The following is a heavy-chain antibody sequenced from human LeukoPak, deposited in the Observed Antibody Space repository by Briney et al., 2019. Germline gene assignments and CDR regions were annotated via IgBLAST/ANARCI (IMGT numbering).Heavy chain of an antibody. CDR3: AKEIAALGSPLLDY. CDR2: ISGSGDST. D-gene: IGHD6-13*01. CDR1: GFTFSSYA. V-gene: IGHV3-23*01. Sequence: PGGSLRLSCAASGFTFSSYAMTWVRQAPGKGLEWVSIISGSGDSTYYADSVKGRFTISRDNSKNTLYLQMNSLRADDTAVYYCAKEIAALGSPLLDYWGQGTLVTVSS. J-gene: IGHJ4*02.